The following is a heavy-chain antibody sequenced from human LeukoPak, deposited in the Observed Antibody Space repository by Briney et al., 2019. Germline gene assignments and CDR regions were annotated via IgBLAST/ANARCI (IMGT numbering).Heavy chain of an antibody. CDR1: GFTFSNYA. V-gene: IGHV3-23*01. CDR3: AKTTAGYSSGRYPGWPVDY. CDR2: ISGSGDST. D-gene: IGHD6-19*01. J-gene: IGHJ4*02. Sequence: GGSLRLSCAASGFTFSNYAMSWVRQAPGKGLEWVSVISGSGDSTYYADSVKGRFTISRDNSKNTVFLQVDSLRAEDTAVYYCAKTTAGYSSGRYPGWPVDYWGQGTLVTVSS.